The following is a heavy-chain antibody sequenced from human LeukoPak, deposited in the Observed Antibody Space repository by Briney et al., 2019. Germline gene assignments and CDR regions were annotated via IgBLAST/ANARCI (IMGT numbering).Heavy chain of an antibody. J-gene: IGHJ4*02. CDR3: ARGGSYYTY. CDR2: IKSKTYGGTT. Sequence: GGSLRLSCAASGFTFSNARMNWVRQAPGKGLEWVGRIKSKTYGGTTDYAAPVKGRFTISRDDSKKTLYLQMSSLKTEDTAVYYCARGGSYYTYWGQGTLVTVSS. D-gene: IGHD1-26*01. CDR1: GFTFSNAR. V-gene: IGHV3-15*07.